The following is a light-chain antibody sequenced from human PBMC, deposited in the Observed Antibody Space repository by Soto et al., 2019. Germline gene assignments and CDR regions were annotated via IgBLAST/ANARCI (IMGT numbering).Light chain of an antibody. V-gene: IGKV3-20*01. J-gene: IGKJ3*01. CDR2: GAS. Sequence: EIGLTQSPGTLSLSPGERATLYCRASQSVGSNYLAWYQQKPGQAPRVLIYGASSRATGIPDWFSGSVSGADFTLTISRLEPEDFAVYYCHQYTTSPFTFGPGTKVDIK. CDR3: HQYTTSPFT. CDR1: QSVGSNY.